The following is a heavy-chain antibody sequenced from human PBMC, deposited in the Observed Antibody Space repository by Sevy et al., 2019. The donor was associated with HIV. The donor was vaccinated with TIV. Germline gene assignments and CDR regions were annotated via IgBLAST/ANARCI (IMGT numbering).Heavy chain of an antibody. V-gene: IGHV5-51*01. D-gene: IGHD3-22*01. J-gene: IGHJ6*02. CDR2: IYPGDSDT. CDR1: GYSFTNYW. CDR3: ARRGYYDSSGYCTYGMDV. Sequence: GESLKISCKGSGYSFTNYWIGWVRQMPGKGLEWMGMIYPGDSDTRYSPSFQGQVTISANKSISTAYLQWSSLKASDTAMYYCARRGYYDSSGYCTYGMDVWGQGTTVTVS.